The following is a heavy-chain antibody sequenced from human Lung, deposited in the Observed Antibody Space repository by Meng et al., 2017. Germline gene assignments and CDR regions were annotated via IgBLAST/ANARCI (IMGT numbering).Heavy chain of an antibody. V-gene: IGHV4-34*01. CDR1: GGSFSDYY. CDR2: INHSGST. J-gene: IGHJ4*02. CDR3: ARGPTTMAHDFDY. D-gene: IGHD4-11*01. Sequence: QLPLQQGGAGLLKPSEPLSLPCVVSGGSFSDYYWSWIRQPPGKGLEWIGEINHSGSTNYNPSLESRATISVDTSQNNLSLKLSSVTAADSAVYYCARGPTTMAHDFDYWGQGTLVTVSS.